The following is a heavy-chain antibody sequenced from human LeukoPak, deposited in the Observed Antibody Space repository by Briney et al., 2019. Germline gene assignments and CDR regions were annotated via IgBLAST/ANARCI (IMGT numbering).Heavy chain of an antibody. CDR1: GFTFSTYW. CDR2: IKQDGGEK. J-gene: IGHJ4*02. V-gene: IGHV3-7*04. D-gene: IGHD2-15*01. Sequence: GGSLSLSCAASGFTFSTYWMSWVRQAPGKGLEWVANIKQDGGEKYYVDSVKGRFTISRDNAKNSLYLQMNSLRAEDTAVYYCARVSRVVAYLSSFDYWGQGTLVTVSS. CDR3: ARVSRVVAYLSSFDY.